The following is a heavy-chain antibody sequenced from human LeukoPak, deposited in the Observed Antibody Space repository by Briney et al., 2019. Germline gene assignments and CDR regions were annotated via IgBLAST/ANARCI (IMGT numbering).Heavy chain of an antibody. J-gene: IGHJ4*02. CDR1: GFTFTSYA. CDR2: ISTSGNT. V-gene: IGHV3-23*01. D-gene: IGHD6-13*01. CDR3: VKDAAAVAYYFDY. Sequence: GGSLRLSCAVSGFTFTSYAMSWVRQAPGKGLEWVSLISTSGNTYYADSVKGRFTISRDNSKNTLYLQMNSLRAEDTAVYFCVKDAAAVAYYFDYWGQGTLVTVSS.